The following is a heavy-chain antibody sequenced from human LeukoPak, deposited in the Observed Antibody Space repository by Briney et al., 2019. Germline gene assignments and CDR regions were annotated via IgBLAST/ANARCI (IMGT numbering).Heavy chain of an antibody. V-gene: IGHV1-69*05. CDR1: GGTFSSYA. CDR3: ARGSRGSYYWNAFDI. Sequence: ASVKVSCKASGGTFSSYAISWVRQAPGQGLEWMGGIIPIFGTANYAQKFQGRVTITTDESTSTAYMELSSLRSEDTAVYYCARGSRGSYYWNAFDIWGQGTMVTVSS. CDR2: IIPIFGTA. D-gene: IGHD1-26*01. J-gene: IGHJ3*02.